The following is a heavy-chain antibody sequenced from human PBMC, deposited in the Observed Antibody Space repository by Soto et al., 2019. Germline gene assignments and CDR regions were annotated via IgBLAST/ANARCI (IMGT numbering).Heavy chain of an antibody. CDR3: ARYRYSGSYYYYYGMDV. CDR1: GGTFSSYA. V-gene: IGHV1-69*13. D-gene: IGHD1-26*01. J-gene: IGHJ6*02. CDR2: IIPIFGTA. Sequence: GASVKVSCKASGGTFSSYAISWVRQALGQGLEWMGGIIPIFGTANYAQKFQGRVMITADESTSTAYMELSSLRSEDTAVYYCARYRYSGSYYYYYGMDVWGQGTTVTVSS.